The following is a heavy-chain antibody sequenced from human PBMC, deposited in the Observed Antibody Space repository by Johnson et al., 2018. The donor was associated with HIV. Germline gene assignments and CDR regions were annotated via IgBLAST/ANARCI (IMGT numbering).Heavy chain of an antibody. J-gene: IGHJ3*02. D-gene: IGHD3-3*01. CDR1: EFNFNTYT. CDR2: INADGSRT. Sequence: QVQLVESGGGVVQPGKSLRLSCVASEFNFNTYTMHWVRQAPGEGLVWVSRINADGSRTTYADSVKGRFTISRDNSKNTLYLQMNSLRAEDTAVYYCARGSPYYNFWSGYVDAFDIWGQGTMVTVSS. CDR3: ARGSPYYNFWSGYVDAFDI. V-gene: IGHV3-30*04.